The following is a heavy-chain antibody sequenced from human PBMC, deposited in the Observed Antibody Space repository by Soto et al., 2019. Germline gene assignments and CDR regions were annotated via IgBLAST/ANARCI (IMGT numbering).Heavy chain of an antibody. CDR2: ISFSSNHI. Sequence: EVQVVESGGGLVKPGGSLRLSCAASGFTFSSYSMNWVRQAPGQGLEWVSSISFSSNHIYYADSVTGRFTISRDNAKNSLSLQMNSLRAEDTAVYYCARLGGKYYAMDDWGQGTTVTGSS. CDR1: GFTFSSYS. D-gene: IGHD1-1*01. V-gene: IGHV3-21*01. J-gene: IGHJ6*02. CDR3: ARLGGKYYAMDD.